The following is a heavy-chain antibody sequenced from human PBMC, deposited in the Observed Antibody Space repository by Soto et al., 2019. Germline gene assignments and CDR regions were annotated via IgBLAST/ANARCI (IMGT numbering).Heavy chain of an antibody. CDR2: VRSKTYSHTT. D-gene: IGHD1-26*01. V-gene: IGHV3-72*01. Sequence: EVQLVESGGGVVQPGGSLRLSCAVSGFIFSDYTMDWVRQAPGKGLEWVGRVRSKTYSHTTDYAASVKGRFTISRDDSKNSLYLQMNSLKTEDTAVYYCTSDSANYSFDHWGQGTLVTVSS. CDR3: TSDSANYSFDH. J-gene: IGHJ4*02. CDR1: GFIFSDYT.